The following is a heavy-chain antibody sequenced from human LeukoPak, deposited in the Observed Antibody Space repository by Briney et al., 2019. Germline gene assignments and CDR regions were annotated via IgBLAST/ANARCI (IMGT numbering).Heavy chain of an antibody. Sequence: PGGSPRLSCAASGFTVSSNYMSWVRQAPGKGLEWVSVTYSGGSTYYADSVKGRFTISRDNSKNTLYLQMNSLRAEDTAVYYCATDGLVATILPYFDHWGQGTLVTVSS. CDR3: ATDGLVATILPYFDH. V-gene: IGHV3-53*01. CDR1: GFTVSSNY. J-gene: IGHJ4*02. CDR2: TYSGGST. D-gene: IGHD5-12*01.